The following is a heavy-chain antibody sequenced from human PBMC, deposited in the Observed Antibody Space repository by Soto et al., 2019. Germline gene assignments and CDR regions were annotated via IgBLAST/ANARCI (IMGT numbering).Heavy chain of an antibody. Sequence: GGSLRLSCAASGFIVSSNYMSWVRQAPGKGLEWVSVIYSGGSANYADSVKGRFTISRDDSKNTLYLQMNSLRAEDTAVYYCVRDEYGLDVWGRGTAVTVSS. CDR3: VRDEYGLDV. V-gene: IGHV3-53*01. J-gene: IGHJ6*02. CDR1: GFIVSSNY. CDR2: IYSGGSA.